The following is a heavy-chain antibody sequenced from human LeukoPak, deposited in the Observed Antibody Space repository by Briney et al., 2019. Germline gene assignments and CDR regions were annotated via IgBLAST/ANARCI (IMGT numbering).Heavy chain of an antibody. Sequence: SETLSLTCAVYGGSFSGHYWSWIRQPPGKGLEWIGEINHSGSTNYNPFLESRVTISVDTSKNHFSLKLSSVTAADTAVYYCASGQYYDLWSGYYVDWGQGTLVTVSA. CDR2: INHSGST. D-gene: IGHD3-3*01. CDR1: GGSFSGHY. CDR3: ASGQYYDLWSGYYVD. V-gene: IGHV4-34*01. J-gene: IGHJ4*02.